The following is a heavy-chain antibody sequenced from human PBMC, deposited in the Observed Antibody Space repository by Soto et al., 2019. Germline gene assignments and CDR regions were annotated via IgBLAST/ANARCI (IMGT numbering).Heavy chain of an antibody. J-gene: IGHJ5*02. CDR3: ARELRARFDP. D-gene: IGHD3-16*01. CDR2: IYESGST. CDR1: GGSVSSGGYS. Sequence: SETLSLTCAVSGGSVSSGGYSWSWIRQTPGKGLEWIGYIYESGSTTYNKSLKSRVTISLDRSKNHVSLRLSSVTAADTAIYYCARELRARFDPWGQGALVTVSS. V-gene: IGHV4-30-2*01.